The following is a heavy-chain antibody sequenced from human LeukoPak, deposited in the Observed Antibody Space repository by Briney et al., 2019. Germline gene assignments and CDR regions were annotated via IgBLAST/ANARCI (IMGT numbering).Heavy chain of an antibody. CDR3: AGHVTNSGPYDACAI. V-gene: IGHV4-59*08. D-gene: IGHD2/OR15-2a*01. J-gene: IGHJ3*02. CDR2: IYYSGGT. Sequence: KSSETLSLTCTVSGYLISSFYWSWIRQPPGKGLEWIGYIYYSGGTDYNPSLKSRVTISVDTSKNQFSLKLRSVTAADTAVYYCAGHVTNSGPYDACAIWGQGTMVTVSP. CDR1: GYLISSFY.